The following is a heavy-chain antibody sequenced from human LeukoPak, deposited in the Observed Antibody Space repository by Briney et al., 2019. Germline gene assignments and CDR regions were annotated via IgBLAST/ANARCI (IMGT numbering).Heavy chain of an antibody. CDR1: GFTFSSHA. CDR3: ARDPGVVAFHYFDF. CDR2: IGGLGGST. Sequence: GGSLRLSCEVSGFTFSSHAMAWVRQAPGKGLEWVSAIGGLGGSTYYADSVKGRFTISRDNSKNTVYLEMNSLRAEDTALYYCARDPGVVAFHYFDFWGQGILVTVSS. D-gene: IGHD3-3*01. J-gene: IGHJ4*02. V-gene: IGHV3-23*01.